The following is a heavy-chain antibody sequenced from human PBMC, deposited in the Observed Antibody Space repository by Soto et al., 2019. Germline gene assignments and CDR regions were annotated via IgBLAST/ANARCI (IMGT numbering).Heavy chain of an antibody. V-gene: IGHV1-18*01. D-gene: IGHD2-8*01. Sequence: ASVKVSCKASGYTFTSYGISWVRQAPGQGLEWMGWISAYNGNTNYAQKLQGRVTMTTDTSTSTAYMELRSLRSDDTAVYYCARERCHCAVYRRAPMSADLDTWCHGPMVT. CDR1: GYTFTSYG. J-gene: IGHJ3*02. CDR2: ISAYNGNT. CDR3: ARERCHCAVYRRAPMSADLDT.